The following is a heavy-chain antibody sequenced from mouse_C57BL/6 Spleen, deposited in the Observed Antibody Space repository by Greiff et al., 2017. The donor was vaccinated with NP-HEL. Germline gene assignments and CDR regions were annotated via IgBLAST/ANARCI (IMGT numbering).Heavy chain of an antibody. CDR3: ARSTTYYYGSSYGAMDY. CDR2: IYPGSGST. J-gene: IGHJ4*01. V-gene: IGHV1-55*01. D-gene: IGHD1-1*01. Sequence: QVQLQQSGAELVKPGASVKMSCKASGYTFTSYWITWVKQRPGQGLEWIGDIYPGSGSTNYNEKFKSKATLTVDTSSSTAYMQLSSLTSEDSAVYYCARSTTYYYGSSYGAMDYWGQGTSVTVSS. CDR1: GYTFTSYW.